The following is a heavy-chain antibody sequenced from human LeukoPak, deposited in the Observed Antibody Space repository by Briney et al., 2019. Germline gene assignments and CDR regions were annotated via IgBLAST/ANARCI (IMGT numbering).Heavy chain of an antibody. J-gene: IGHJ4*02. V-gene: IGHV4-4*02. CDR3: VRSGSYCLNS. D-gene: IGHD5-12*01. CDR1: GYSIRNGYW. CDR2: IHYSGST. Sequence: PSGTLSLTCAVSGYSIRNGYWWSWVRQSPGKGLEWIGEIHYSGSTNYNPSLKSRVTISTDMSKNQFSLTLRFVTAADTAVYYCVRSGSYCLNSWGQGTLVTVSS.